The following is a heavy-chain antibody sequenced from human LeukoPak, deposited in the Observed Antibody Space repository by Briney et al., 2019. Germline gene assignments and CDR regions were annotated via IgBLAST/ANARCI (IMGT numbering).Heavy chain of an antibody. CDR3: ARTTMVRGVRDYYYYYMDV. CDR1: GGSISSYY. Sequence: PSETLSLTCTVSGGSISSYYWSWIRQPPGKGLEWIGYIYYSGSTNYNPSLKSRVTISVDTSKNQFSLKLSSVTAADTAVYYCARTTMVRGVRDYYYYYMDVWGKGTTVTISS. D-gene: IGHD3-10*01. V-gene: IGHV4-59*01. CDR2: IYYSGST. J-gene: IGHJ6*03.